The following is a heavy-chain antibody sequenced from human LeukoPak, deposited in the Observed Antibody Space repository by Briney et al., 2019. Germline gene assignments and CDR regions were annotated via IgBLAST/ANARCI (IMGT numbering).Heavy chain of an antibody. V-gene: IGHV4-59*08. CDR1: GFTFSSFA. J-gene: IGHJ4*02. D-gene: IGHD3-22*01. CDR2: IYYSGNT. Sequence: GSLRLSCAASGFTFSSFAVHWIRQPPGKGLEWIGYIYYSGNTNYNPSLKSRVTISVDTSKNQFSLNLSSVTAADTAVYYCARHHYDSSGYPFWGQGTLVTVSS. CDR3: ARHHYDSSGYPF.